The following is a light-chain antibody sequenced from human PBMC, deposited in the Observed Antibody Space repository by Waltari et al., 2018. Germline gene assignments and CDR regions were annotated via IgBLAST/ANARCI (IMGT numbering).Light chain of an antibody. J-gene: IGKJ2*01. Sequence: DVVLTQSPLSLPVTLGQPASISCRSGQSLVYSDGNTYLNWYQQTPGQSPRRLIYKVSSRDSGVPDRFSGSGSGTDFILKISRVEAEDVGVYYCMQGTHWPPVYTFGQGTKLEIK. CDR3: MQGTHWPPVYT. V-gene: IGKV2-30*01. CDR1: QSLVYSDGNTY. CDR2: KVS.